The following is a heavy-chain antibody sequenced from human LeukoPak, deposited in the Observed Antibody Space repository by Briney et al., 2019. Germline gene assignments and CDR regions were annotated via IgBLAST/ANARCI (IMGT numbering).Heavy chain of an antibody. V-gene: IGHV1-2*04. D-gene: IGHD6-19*01. CDR3: ARGDVLGIAVAGPLYFDY. CDR1: GYTFTGYY. CDR2: INPNSGGT. Sequence: ASVKVSCKASGYTFTGYYMHWVRQAPGQGLEWMGWINPNSGGTNYAQKFQGWVTMTRDTSISTAYMELSRLRSDDTDVYYCARGDVLGIAVAGPLYFDYWGQGTLVTVSS. J-gene: IGHJ4*02.